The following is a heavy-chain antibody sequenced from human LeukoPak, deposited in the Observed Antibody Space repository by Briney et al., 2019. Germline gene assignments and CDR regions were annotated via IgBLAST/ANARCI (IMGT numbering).Heavy chain of an antibody. V-gene: IGHV4-39*01. D-gene: IGHD6-13*01. CDR1: GGSISSSSYY. J-gene: IGHJ5*02. CDR2: IYYSGST. Sequence: SETLSPTCTVSGGSISSSSYYWGWIRQPPGKGLEWIGSIYYSGSTYYNPSLKSRVTISVDTSKNQFSLKLSSVTAADTAVYYCARRPGIAAAGTIWDWFDPWGQGTLVTVSS. CDR3: ARRPGIAAAGTIWDWFDP.